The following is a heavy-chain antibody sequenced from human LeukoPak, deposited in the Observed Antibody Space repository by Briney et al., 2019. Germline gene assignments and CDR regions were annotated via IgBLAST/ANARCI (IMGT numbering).Heavy chain of an antibody. D-gene: IGHD6-13*01. V-gene: IGHV3-33*01. CDR3: AGGRNAAIEY. CDR2: IWYDGSNK. Sequence: PGRSLRLSCAASGFTFNSYDMHWIRQAPGKGLEWVALIWYDGSNKYYPDSVRGRFTISRDNAKNSLYLQMNSLRDEDTAVYYCAGGRNAAIEYWGQGTLVTVSS. CDR1: GFTFNSYD. J-gene: IGHJ4*02.